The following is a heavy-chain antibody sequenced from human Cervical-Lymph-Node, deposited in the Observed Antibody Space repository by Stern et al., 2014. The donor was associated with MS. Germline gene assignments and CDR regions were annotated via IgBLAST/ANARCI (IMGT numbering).Heavy chain of an antibody. J-gene: IGHJ4*02. CDR3: ATIGGGDY. Sequence: QVQLQESGPGLVKPSGTLSLTCAISGDYINSSNWWSWVRQPPGKGLEWIGEIYHTGRTSYNPSLKSRFTLSVDTSKNQFSLNLDSVTAADTAVYYCATIGGGDYWGQGILVTVSS. D-gene: IGHD3-16*01. V-gene: IGHV4-4*02. CDR1: GDYINSSNW. CDR2: IYHTGRT.